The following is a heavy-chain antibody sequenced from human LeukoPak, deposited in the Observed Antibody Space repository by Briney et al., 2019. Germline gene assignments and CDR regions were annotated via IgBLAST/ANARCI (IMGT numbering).Heavy chain of an antibody. CDR1: GGSSSGYY. D-gene: IGHD3-10*01. Sequence: KGSEILSLTCSVSGGSSSGYYWSWSRQPPGKGLEWIGYIYYSGSTNYNPSLKSRVTISLDTSKNQFSLKLTSVTAADTAVYHCARHLPNRGCFDYWGQGTLVTVSS. V-gene: IGHV4-59*08. J-gene: IGHJ4*01. CDR3: ARHLPNRGCFDY. CDR2: IYYSGST.